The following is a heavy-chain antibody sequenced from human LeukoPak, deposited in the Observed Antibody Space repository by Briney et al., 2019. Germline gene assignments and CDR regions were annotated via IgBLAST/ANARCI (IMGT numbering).Heavy chain of an antibody. J-gene: IGHJ5*02. CDR2: INPSGTGT. V-gene: IGHV1-46*01. D-gene: IGHD5-24*01. CDR1: GYTLTELS. CDR3: ATDHSMANTAWWFDP. Sequence: ASVKVPCKVSGYTLTELSMHWVRQAPGQGLEWMGVINPSGTGTSYAQKFQGRITMSRDTSTSTVYMELSSLRSEDTAFYYCATDHSMANTAWWFDPWGQGTLVTVSS.